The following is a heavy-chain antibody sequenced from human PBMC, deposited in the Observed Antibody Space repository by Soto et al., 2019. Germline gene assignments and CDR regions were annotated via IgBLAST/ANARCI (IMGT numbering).Heavy chain of an antibody. V-gene: IGHV4-30-2*01. CDR1: GCSISSGGYA. J-gene: IGHJ6*02. D-gene: IGHD2-15*01. CDR3: ARHLTYCSAGSCYSDFPYYGMDV. CDR2: IYHSGST. Sequence: SETLSLTCAVSGCSISSGGYAWSWIRQPPGKGLEWIGYIYHSGSTYYNPSLKSRVTISVDRSKNQFSLKLSSVTAADTAVYYCARHLTYCSAGSCYSDFPYYGMDVWGQGTTVTVSS.